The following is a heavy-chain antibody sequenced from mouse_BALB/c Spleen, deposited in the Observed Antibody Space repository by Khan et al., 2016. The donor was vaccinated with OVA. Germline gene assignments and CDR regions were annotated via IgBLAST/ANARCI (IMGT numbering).Heavy chain of an antibody. CDR3: ARNREPDYFDY. Sequence: QVQLKESGPGLVAPSQSLSITCTVTGFSLTSYAIHWIRQPPGKGLEWLGVIWAGGSTNYNSALMSRLSIRKDNSKSQVFLKMNSLQTHDTAMYYCARNREPDYFDYWGQGTTLTVSS. CDR2: IWAGGST. V-gene: IGHV2-9*02. CDR1: GFSLTSYA. J-gene: IGHJ2*01.